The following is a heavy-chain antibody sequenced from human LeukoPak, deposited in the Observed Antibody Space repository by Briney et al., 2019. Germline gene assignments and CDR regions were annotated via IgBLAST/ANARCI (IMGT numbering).Heavy chain of an antibody. V-gene: IGHV5-51*01. CDR3: ARANSGYAFFDY. Sequence: GESLKISCKGSGYSFTTYWIGWVRQPPGRGLEWMGIIYPGDSDTRSSPSFQGQVTISADKSISTAYLQWSSLKASDTAMYYCARANSGYAFFDYWGQGTLVTVSS. CDR2: IYPGDSDT. D-gene: IGHD5-12*01. J-gene: IGHJ4*02. CDR1: GYSFTTYW.